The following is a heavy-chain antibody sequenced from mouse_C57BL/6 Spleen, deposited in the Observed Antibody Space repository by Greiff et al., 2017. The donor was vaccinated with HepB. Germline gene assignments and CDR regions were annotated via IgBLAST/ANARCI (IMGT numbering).Heavy chain of an antibody. V-gene: IGHV1-55*01. Sequence: QVHVKQPGAELVKPGASVKMSCKASGYTFTSYWITWVKQRPGQGLEWIGDIYPGSGSTNYNEKFKSKATLTVDTSSSTAYMQLSSLTSEDSAVYYCARENWDVYYAMDYWGQGTSVTVSS. CDR3: ARENWDVYYAMDY. J-gene: IGHJ4*01. CDR1: GYTFTSYW. CDR2: IYPGSGST. D-gene: IGHD4-1*01.